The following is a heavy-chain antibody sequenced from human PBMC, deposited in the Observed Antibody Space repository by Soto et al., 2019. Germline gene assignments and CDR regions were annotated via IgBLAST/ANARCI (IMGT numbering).Heavy chain of an antibody. D-gene: IGHD5-18*01. J-gene: IGHJ4*02. CDR3: VKILQYSYGLPH. V-gene: IGHV3-64D*06. Sequence: GGSLRLSCSASGFTFSSYAMHRVRQAPGKGLEYVSVISSNGGSTYYADSVKGRFTISRDNSKNTLYLQMSSLRAEDTAVYYCVKILQYSYGLPHWGQGTLVTVSS. CDR1: GFTFSSYA. CDR2: ISSNGGST.